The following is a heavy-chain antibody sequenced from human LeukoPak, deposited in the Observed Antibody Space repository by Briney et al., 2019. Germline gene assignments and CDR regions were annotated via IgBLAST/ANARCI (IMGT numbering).Heavy chain of an antibody. V-gene: IGHV3-7*01. D-gene: IGHD6-19*01. CDR2: IKPDGSAA. CDR1: GFTFSNYW. CDR3: ARDRDYRAVTGTVIDH. Sequence: GGSLRLSCAASGFTFSNYWMIWVRQASGKGLEWVANIKPDGSAAYYVDSVKGRFTISRDNAKNSLFLQMNSLRDEDTAMYYCARDRDYRAVTGTVIDHWGQGTLVTVSS. J-gene: IGHJ4*02.